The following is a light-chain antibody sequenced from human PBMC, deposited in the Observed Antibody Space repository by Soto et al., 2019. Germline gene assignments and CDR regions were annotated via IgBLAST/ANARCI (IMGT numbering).Light chain of an antibody. J-gene: IGLJ1*01. CDR2: DVS. CDR3: SSFTSSSTLVV. Sequence: QSALTQPASWSGSPGQSITISCTGTSSDVGGYNYVSWYQQHPGKAPKLMIYDVSNRPSGVSNRFSGSKSGNTASLTISGLQAADEDDYYCSSFTSSSTLVVFGTGTKLTVL. V-gene: IGLV2-14*03. CDR1: SSDVGGYNY.